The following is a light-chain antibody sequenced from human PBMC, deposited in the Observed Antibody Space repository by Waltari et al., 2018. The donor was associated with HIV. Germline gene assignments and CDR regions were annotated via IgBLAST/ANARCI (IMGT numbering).Light chain of an antibody. CDR2: SDH. V-gene: IGLV1-40*01. CDR3: QSVDNSLSAVL. J-gene: IGLJ3*02. CDR1: SSNIGAHYG. Sequence: QSVLTQPPSVSGAPGQTVTISCTGSSSNIGAHYGVNWYQQRPGTAPRLLIFSDHNRPSGVPDRFSGSRSGTSASLAITGLQAEDESDYYCQSVDNSLSAVLFGGGTKLTVL.